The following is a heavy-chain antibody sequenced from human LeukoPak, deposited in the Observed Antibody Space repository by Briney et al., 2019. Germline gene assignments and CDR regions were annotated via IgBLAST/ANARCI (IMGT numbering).Heavy chain of an antibody. CDR2: RSIYNGNT. D-gene: IGHD3-22*01. J-gene: IGHJ4*02. V-gene: IGHV1-18*01. Sequence: ASVKVSCKASGYDFINYGISWVRQAPGQGLEWMGWRSIYNGNTDYKLQGRVTMTTDTSTSTAYMEVRSLRSDDTAVYYCARDFDRYYYDSSGYLVFDYWGQGTLVTVSS. CDR3: ARDFDRYYYDSSGYLVFDY. CDR1: GYDFINYG.